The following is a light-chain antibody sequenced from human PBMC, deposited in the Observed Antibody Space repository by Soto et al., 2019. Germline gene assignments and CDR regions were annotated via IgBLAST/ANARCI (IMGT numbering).Light chain of an antibody. V-gene: IGKV3D-15*01. CDR3: QQYNTWRSIS. J-gene: IGKJ5*01. CDR1: QRVTSSY. CDR2: DAS. Sequence: EIVLTQSPGTLSVSPGEGATLSCRASQRVTSSYLAWYQQKPGQAPRLLIYDASNRATGIPARFTGSGSGTDFTLTISSLQSEDFAVYYCQQYNTWRSISFGQGTRLEIK.